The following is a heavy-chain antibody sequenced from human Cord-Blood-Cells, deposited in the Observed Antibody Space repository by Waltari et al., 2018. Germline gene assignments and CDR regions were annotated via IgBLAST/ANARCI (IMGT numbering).Heavy chain of an antibody. V-gene: IGHV1-69*06. Sequence: QVQLVQSGAEVKKPGSSVKVSCKASGGTFSSSAISWVRPAPGQGLEWMGGIIPIFGTANYAQKCQGRVTITADKSTSTAYMELSSLRSEDTAVYYCARDSFRITGTTRLGYWGQGTLVTVSS. CDR2: IIPIFGTA. CDR1: GGTFSSSA. J-gene: IGHJ4*02. D-gene: IGHD1-7*01. CDR3: ARDSFRITGTTRLGY.